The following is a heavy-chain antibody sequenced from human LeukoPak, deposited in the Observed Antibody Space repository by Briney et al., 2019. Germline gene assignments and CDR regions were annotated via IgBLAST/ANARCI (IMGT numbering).Heavy chain of an antibody. D-gene: IGHD5-24*01. Sequence: SQTLSLTCTVSGGSISNGNSYWNWIRQPAGKGLEWIGRIHTSGTTNYNPSLKGRVTISVDTSKNQFSLNLNSVTAADTAVYYFAREQRWLQSLDDWRQVNLVTVSS. CDR1: GGSISNGNSY. J-gene: IGHJ4*02. CDR2: IHTSGTT. CDR3: AREQRWLQSLDD. V-gene: IGHV4-61*02.